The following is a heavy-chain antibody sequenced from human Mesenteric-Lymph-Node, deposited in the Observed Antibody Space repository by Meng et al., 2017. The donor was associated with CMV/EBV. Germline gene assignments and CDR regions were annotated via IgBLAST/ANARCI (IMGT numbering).Heavy chain of an antibody. J-gene: IGHJ4*02. CDR2: INSDGSST. V-gene: IGHV3-74*01. CDR1: GFTFSSYW. Sequence: GESLKISCAASGFTFSSYWMHWVRQAPGKGLVWVSRINSDGSSTSYADSVKGRFTISRDNAKNTLYLQMNSLRAEDTAVYYCARDAYYYDSSGNCYFDYWGQGTLVTVSS. D-gene: IGHD3-22*01. CDR3: ARDAYYYDSSGNCYFDY.